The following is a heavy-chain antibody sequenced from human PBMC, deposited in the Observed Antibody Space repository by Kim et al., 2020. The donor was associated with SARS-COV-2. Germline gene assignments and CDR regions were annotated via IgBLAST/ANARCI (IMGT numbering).Heavy chain of an antibody. CDR2: IYHSGST. CDR3: ARARGSGIAARRWYFDL. J-gene: IGHJ2*01. CDR1: GGSISSGGYS. Sequence: SETLSLTCAVSGGSISSGGYSWSWIRQPPGKGLEWIGYIYHSGSTYYNPSLKSRVTISVDRSKNQFSLKLSSVTAADTAVYYCARARGSGIAARRWYFDLWGRGTLVTVSS. V-gene: IGHV4-30-2*01. D-gene: IGHD6-6*01.